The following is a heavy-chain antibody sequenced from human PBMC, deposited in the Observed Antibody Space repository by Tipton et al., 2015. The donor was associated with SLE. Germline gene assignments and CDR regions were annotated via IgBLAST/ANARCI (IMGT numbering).Heavy chain of an antibody. CDR2: IYYSGST. D-gene: IGHD1-20*01. V-gene: IGHV4-30-4*01. CDR3: AGARSLITGTTGGTFGY. J-gene: IGHJ4*02. Sequence: TLSLTCTVSGGSISSGDYYWSWIRQPPGKGLEWIGYIYYSGSTYYNPSLKSRVTISVDTSKNQFSLKLSSVTAADTAVYYCAGARSLITGTTGGTFGYWGQGTLVTVSS. CDR1: GGSISSGDYY.